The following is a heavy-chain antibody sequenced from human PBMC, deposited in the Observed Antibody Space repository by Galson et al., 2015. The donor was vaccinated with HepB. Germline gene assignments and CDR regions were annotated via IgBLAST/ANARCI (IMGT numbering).Heavy chain of an antibody. D-gene: IGHD3-10*01. CDR1: GFTFSSYA. Sequence: SLRLSCAASGFTFSSYAMSWVRQAPGKGLEWVSIISGSDGSTYYADSVKGRFTISRDNSKNTLYLQMNSLRAEDTAVYYCAKDDVVVRGVYYGMDVWGQGTTVTVSS. CDR3: AKDDVVVRGVYYGMDV. V-gene: IGHV3-23*01. J-gene: IGHJ6*02. CDR2: ISGSDGST.